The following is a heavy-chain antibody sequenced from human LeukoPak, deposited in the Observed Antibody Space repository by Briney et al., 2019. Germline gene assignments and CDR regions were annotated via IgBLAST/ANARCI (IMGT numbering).Heavy chain of an antibody. CDR3: ARGGGSSSWYNYYYYYMDV. Sequence: PGGSLRLSCAASGFTFNSYSMNWVRQAPGKGLEWVSSIGSSSSYIYYADSVKGRFTISRDNAKNSLYLQMNSLRAEDTAVYYCARGGGSSSWYNYYYYYMDVWGKGTTVTVSS. CDR1: GFTFNSYS. J-gene: IGHJ6*03. V-gene: IGHV3-21*01. D-gene: IGHD6-13*01. CDR2: IGSSSSYI.